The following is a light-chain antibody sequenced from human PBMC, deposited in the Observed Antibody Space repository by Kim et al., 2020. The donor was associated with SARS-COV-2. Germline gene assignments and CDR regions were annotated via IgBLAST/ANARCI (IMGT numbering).Light chain of an antibody. V-gene: IGKV4-1*01. Sequence: ATINCKSSQSILYSSSNKNNLAWYQQKPGQPPKLLIHWASIRESGVPDRFSGSGSGTDFTLTISSLQAEDVAVYYCQKYYDTPLTFGGGTKVDIK. CDR1: QSILYSSSNKNN. CDR2: WAS. J-gene: IGKJ4*01. CDR3: QKYYDTPLT.